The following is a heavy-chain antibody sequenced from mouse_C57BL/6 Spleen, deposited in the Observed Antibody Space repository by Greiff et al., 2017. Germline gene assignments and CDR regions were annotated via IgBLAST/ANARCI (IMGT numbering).Heavy chain of an antibody. V-gene: IGHV3-6*01. CDR1: GYSITSGYY. Sequence: EVKLMESGPGLVKPSQSLSLTCSVTGYSITSGYYWNWIRQFPGNKLEWMGYISYDGSNNYNPSLKNRISITRDTSKNQFFLKLNSVTTEDTATYYCARGFDYDVGAMDYWGQGTSVTVSS. CDR2: ISYDGSN. CDR3: ARGFDYDVGAMDY. D-gene: IGHD2-4*01. J-gene: IGHJ4*01.